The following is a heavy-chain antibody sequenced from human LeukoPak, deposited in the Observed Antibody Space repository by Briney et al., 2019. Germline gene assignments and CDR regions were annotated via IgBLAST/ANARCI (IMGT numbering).Heavy chain of an antibody. Sequence: GGSVRLSCAASAFTFSIYWMSWVRQAPGKGREWVANIKEDGSEQYYVDSLKGRFTISRDNAKNSLYLQMNSLRAEDTAVYYCVRDSYSRDLDYWGQGTLVTVSS. CDR3: VRDSYSRDLDY. D-gene: IGHD3-22*01. CDR1: AFTFSIYW. V-gene: IGHV3-7*01. CDR2: IKEDGSEQ. J-gene: IGHJ4*02.